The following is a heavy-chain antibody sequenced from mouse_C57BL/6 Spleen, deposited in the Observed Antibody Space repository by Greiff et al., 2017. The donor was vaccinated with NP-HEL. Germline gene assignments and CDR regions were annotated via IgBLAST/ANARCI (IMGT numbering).Heavy chain of an antibody. J-gene: IGHJ3*01. Sequence: VQLKESGAELVKPGASVKLSCTASGFNIKDYYMHWVKQRTEQGLEWIGRIDPEDGETKYAPKFQGKATITADKSSNTAYLQLSSLTSEDTAVYYCAVYGSSFDWFAYWGQGTLVTVSA. D-gene: IGHD1-1*01. CDR3: AVYGSSFDWFAY. V-gene: IGHV14-2*01. CDR2: IDPEDGET. CDR1: GFNIKDYY.